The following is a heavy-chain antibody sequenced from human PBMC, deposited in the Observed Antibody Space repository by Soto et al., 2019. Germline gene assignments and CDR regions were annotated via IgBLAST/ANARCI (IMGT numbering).Heavy chain of an antibody. J-gene: IGHJ4*02. CDR1: GGSINSGGYY. D-gene: IGHD3-22*01. V-gene: IGHV4-31*03. Sequence: TLSLTSTVSGGSINSGGYYWSWIRQHPGKGLEWIGYINYSGSTNYNPSLKSRVIISRDTSKNQLSLNLSSVTAADTAIYYCARHYYNSKLYGDWGQGTPVTVSS. CDR3: ARHYYNSKLYGD. CDR2: INYSGST.